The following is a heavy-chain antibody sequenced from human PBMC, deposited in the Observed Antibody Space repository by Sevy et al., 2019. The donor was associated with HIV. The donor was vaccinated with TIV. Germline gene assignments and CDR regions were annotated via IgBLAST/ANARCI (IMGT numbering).Heavy chain of an antibody. D-gene: IGHD2-2*01. CDR1: GFTFSSYG. V-gene: IGHV3-33*01. Sequence: GGSLRLSCAASGFTFSSYGMHWVRQAPGKGLEWVAVIWYDGSNKYYADSVKGRFTISRDNSKNTLYLQMNSLGAEDTDVYYCATLGYCSSTSCFNDYWGQGTLVTVSS. J-gene: IGHJ4*02. CDR2: IWYDGSNK. CDR3: ATLGYCSSTSCFNDY.